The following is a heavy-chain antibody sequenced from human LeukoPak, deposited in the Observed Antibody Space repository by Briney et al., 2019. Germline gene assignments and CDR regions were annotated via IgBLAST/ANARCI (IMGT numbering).Heavy chain of an antibody. D-gene: IGHD3-10*01. CDR3: ATQGVLDAFDI. J-gene: IGHJ3*02. CDR2: IKSRADGGTP. V-gene: IGHV3-15*01. Sequence: PGGSLRLSCAASGFTFRDAWMIWVRQAPGKGLEGVGRIKSRADGGTPDYAAPVTGRFTISRDDSNGTLFLQMNSLTTEDTAVYYCATQGVLDAFDIWGQGTMVIVSS. CDR1: GFTFRDAW.